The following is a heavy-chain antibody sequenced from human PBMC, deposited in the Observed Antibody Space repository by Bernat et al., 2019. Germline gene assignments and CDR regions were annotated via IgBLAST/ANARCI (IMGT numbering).Heavy chain of an antibody. V-gene: IGHV3-33*01. CDR3: VRDGSEVQGVNPYYYMDV. J-gene: IGHJ6*03. CDR1: GFTFSSYG. CDR2: IWDAGSNK. D-gene: IGHD3-10*01. Sequence: QVQLVESGGGVVQPGRSLRLSCAASGFTFSSYGMHWVRQAPGKGLEWVAVIWDAGSNKYYADSVKGRFTISRDKSKNTLYLQMNSLRAEDTAVYYCVRDGSEVQGVNPYYYMDVWGKGTTVTVSS.